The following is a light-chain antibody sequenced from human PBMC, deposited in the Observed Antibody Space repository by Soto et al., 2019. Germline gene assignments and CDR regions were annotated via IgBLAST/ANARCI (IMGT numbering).Light chain of an antibody. Sequence: EIVFTQSTATLSLSPGESATLSCRASQSVGTFLAWYQQKPGQAPRHLIYDASKRATGIPARFSGTGSGTDFALTISRVEPEDFAVYYCQHRTNWPRTVGQRTKLDIK. V-gene: IGKV3-11*01. CDR1: QSVGTF. CDR3: QHRTNWPRT. CDR2: DAS. J-gene: IGKJ2*01.